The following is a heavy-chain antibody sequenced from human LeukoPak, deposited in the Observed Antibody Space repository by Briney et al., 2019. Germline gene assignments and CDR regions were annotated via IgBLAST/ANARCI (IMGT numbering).Heavy chain of an antibody. V-gene: IGHV4-39*07. Sequence: SETLSLTCTVSGGSISSSSYYWGWIRQPPGKGLEWIGSIYYSGSTYYNPSLKSRVTISVDTSKNQFSLKLSSVTAADTAVYYCAGSSGWYGGYYYYGMDVWGQGTTVTVSS. CDR2: IYYSGST. CDR1: GGSISSSSYY. D-gene: IGHD6-19*01. CDR3: AGSSGWYGGYYYYGMDV. J-gene: IGHJ6*02.